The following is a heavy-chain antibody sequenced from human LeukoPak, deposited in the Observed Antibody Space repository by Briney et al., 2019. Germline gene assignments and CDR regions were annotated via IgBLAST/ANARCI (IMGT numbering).Heavy chain of an antibody. CDR2: IGTSGANT. J-gene: IGHJ4*02. CDR1: GFTFNNYG. CDR3: AKKSGDHFHFDF. V-gene: IGHV3-23*01. Sequence: PGGSLRLSCAASGFTFNNYGMGWVRQTPGKGLEWVATIGTSGANTYHADSVKGRFTISRDNSKSTLYLQMNSLRAEDTAVYHCAKKSGDHFHFDFWGQGTLATVSS. D-gene: IGHD2-21*01.